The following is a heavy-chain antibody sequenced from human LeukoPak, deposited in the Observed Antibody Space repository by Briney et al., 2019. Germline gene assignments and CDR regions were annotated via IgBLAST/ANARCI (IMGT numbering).Heavy chain of an antibody. CDR2: IRYDGSNK. CDR1: GLTFSSYG. V-gene: IGHV3-30*02. CDR3: AKDSSSWDDSSGYTDY. Sequence: GGSLRLSCAASGLTFSSYGMHWVRQAPGKGLEWVAFIRYDGSNKYYADSVKGRFTISRDNSKNTLYLQMNSLRAEDTAVYYCAKDSSSWDDSSGYTDYWGQGTLVTVPS. D-gene: IGHD3-22*01. J-gene: IGHJ4*02.